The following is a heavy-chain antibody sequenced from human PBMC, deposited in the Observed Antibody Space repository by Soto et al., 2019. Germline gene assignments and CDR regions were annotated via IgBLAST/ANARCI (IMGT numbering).Heavy chain of an antibody. Sequence: QVQLVESGGGVVQPGRSLRLSCAASGFTFSSYGMHWVRQAPGKGLEWVAVISYDGSNKYYADSVKGRFTISRDNSKNTLYQQMNSLRAEDTAVYYCAKDREVVPAAIALLFHYYYYGMDVWGQGTTVTVSS. CDR1: GFTFSSYG. V-gene: IGHV3-30*18. CDR3: AKDREVVPAAIALLFHYYYYGMDV. CDR2: ISYDGSNK. J-gene: IGHJ6*02. D-gene: IGHD2-2*01.